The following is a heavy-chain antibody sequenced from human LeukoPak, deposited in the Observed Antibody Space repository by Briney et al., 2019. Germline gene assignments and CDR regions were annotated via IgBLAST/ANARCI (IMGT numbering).Heavy chain of an antibody. Sequence: ASVKVSCKASGYTFTSHGISWVRQAPGQGLEWMGWISAYNGNTNYAQKLQGRVTMTTDTSMRKAHVDLRNLRSDDRDVYYCARDLAITQPPNHPFDSWGQGTMVTVSS. V-gene: IGHV1-18*01. J-gene: IGHJ3*02. CDR2: ISAYNGNT. D-gene: IGHD1-20*01. CDR1: GYTFTSHG. CDR3: ARDLAITQPPNHPFDS.